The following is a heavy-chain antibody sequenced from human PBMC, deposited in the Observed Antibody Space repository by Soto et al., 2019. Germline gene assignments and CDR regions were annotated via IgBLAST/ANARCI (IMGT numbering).Heavy chain of an antibody. CDR1: GFTFSSYA. Sequence: GGSQRLSCAASGFTFSSYAMSWVRQAPGKGLEWVSAISGSGGSTYYADSVKGRFTISRDNSKNTLYLQMNSLRAEDTAVYYCAKWSGSYPRAPHGMDVWGQGTTVTVSS. CDR3: AKWSGSYPRAPHGMDV. V-gene: IGHV3-23*01. D-gene: IGHD3-10*01. CDR2: ISGSGGST. J-gene: IGHJ6*02.